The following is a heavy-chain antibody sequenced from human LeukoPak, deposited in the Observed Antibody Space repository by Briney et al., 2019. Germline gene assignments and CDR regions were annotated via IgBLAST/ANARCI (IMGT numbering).Heavy chain of an antibody. D-gene: IGHD2-21*02. V-gene: IGHV3-23*01. CDR1: GFTFSSYA. CDR2: ISGSGGST. CDR3: ASAVGALAYCGGDCYSFDY. J-gene: IGHJ4*02. Sequence: QPGGSLRLSCAASGFTFSSYAMSWVRQAPGKGLEWVSAISGSGGSTYYADSVKGRFTISRDNSKNTLYLQMNSLRAEDTAVYYCASAVGALAYCGGDCYSFDYWGQGTLVTVSS.